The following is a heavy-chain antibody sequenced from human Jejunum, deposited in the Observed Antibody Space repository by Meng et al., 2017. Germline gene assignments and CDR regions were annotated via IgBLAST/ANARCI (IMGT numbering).Heavy chain of an antibody. CDR3: ARGPYYYRSGSYGPLRYFAL. D-gene: IGHD3-10*01. CDR2: IYTDGST. CDR1: GFTVSNNY. J-gene: IGHJ2*01. Sequence: GESLKISCAASGFTVSNNYMSWVRQAPGKGLECVSVIYTDGSTYFADSVKGRCSMSRDNSRNTLYLQMNSLRTEDTAVYYCARGPYYYRSGSYGPLRYFALWGRGTLVTVS. V-gene: IGHV3-66*02.